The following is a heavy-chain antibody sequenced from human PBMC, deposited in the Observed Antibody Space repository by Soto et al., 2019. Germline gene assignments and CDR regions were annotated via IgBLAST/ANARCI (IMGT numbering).Heavy chain of an antibody. D-gene: IGHD4-17*01. CDR3: LGRTPTGDYYYYGIDV. Sequence: GESLKISCAASGFTFSGSAMHWVRQASGKGLEWVGRIRSKANSYATAYAASVKGRFTISRDDSKNTAYLQMNSLKTEDTAVYDGLGRTPTGDYYYYGIDVWGQGTTVTVSS. V-gene: IGHV3-73*01. J-gene: IGHJ6*02. CDR1: GFTFSGSA. CDR2: IRSKANSYAT.